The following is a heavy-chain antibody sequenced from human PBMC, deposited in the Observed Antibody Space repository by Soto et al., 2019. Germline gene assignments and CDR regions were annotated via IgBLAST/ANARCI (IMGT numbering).Heavy chain of an antibody. CDR1: GDSVSSGNYY. V-gene: IGHV4-61*01. CDR3: ARSMFYSDGSNYSPFDY. CDR2: FYYTGSI. Sequence: QVQLQESGPGLVKPSETLSLTCTVSGDSVSSGNYYWSWIRQPPGEGLEWIGYFYYTGSINYNPSLKSRVTISIDASKNQFSLRLSSVTAADTAVYYCARSMFYSDGSNYSPFDYWGQGTLVTVSS. J-gene: IGHJ4*02. D-gene: IGHD3-22*01.